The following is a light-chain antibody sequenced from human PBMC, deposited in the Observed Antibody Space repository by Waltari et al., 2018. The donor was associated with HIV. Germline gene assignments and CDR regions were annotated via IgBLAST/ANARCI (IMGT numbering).Light chain of an antibody. V-gene: IGLV1-44*01. CDR2: KNN. J-gene: IGLJ2*01. CDR3: AAWDDNLNGL. CDR1: RSNIGSNS. Sequence: QSALTQPPSASGTPGQRVPISCSGSRSNIGSNSVTWYQQLPGTAPRLLIFKNNQRPSWVPDRFSGSKSGTSASLAISGLQSEDEADYYCAAWDDNLNGLFGGGTKLTVL.